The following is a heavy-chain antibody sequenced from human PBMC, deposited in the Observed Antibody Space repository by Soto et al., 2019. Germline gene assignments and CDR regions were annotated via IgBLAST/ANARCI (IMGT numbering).Heavy chain of an antibody. Sequence: PSETLSLTCAVYGGSFSGYYWSWIRQPPGKGLEWIGEINHSGSTNYNPSLKSRVTISVDTSKNQFSLKLSSVTAADTAVYYCARVGFLEWLFDYWGQGTLVTVSS. CDR3: ARVGFLEWLFDY. CDR2: INHSGST. V-gene: IGHV4-34*01. CDR1: GGSFSGYY. D-gene: IGHD3-3*01. J-gene: IGHJ4*02.